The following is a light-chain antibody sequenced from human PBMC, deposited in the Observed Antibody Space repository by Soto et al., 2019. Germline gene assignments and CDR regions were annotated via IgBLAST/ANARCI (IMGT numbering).Light chain of an antibody. Sequence: QSVLTQPASVSGSPGQSITISCTGTSSDVGGYNYVSWYQQHPGKAPKLMIYEVSNRPSRVSNRFSGSKSGNTASLTISGLQAEDEADYYCSSYTRSSTPYGYGTGTKLTVL. V-gene: IGLV2-14*01. CDR2: EVS. CDR1: SSDVGGYNY. CDR3: SSYTRSSTPYG. J-gene: IGLJ1*01.